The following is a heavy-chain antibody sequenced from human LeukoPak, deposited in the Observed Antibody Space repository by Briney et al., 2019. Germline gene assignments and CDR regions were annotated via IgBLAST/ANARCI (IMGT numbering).Heavy chain of an antibody. J-gene: IGHJ4*02. CDR1: GFTFSSYW. V-gene: IGHV3-74*01. Sequence: GGSLRLSCAASGFTFSSYWMHWVRQAPGKGLVWVSRINSDGSSTSYADSVKGRFTISRDNAKNTLYLQMNSLRAEDTALYYCASLVGWEPRTSDFWGQGTLITVSS. CDR3: ASLVGWEPRTSDF. D-gene: IGHD1-14*01. CDR2: INSDGSST.